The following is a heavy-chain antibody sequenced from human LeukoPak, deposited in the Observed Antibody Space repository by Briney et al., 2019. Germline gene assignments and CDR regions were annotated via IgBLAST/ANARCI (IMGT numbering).Heavy chain of an antibody. D-gene: IGHD2-15*01. Sequence: PGGSLRLSCAASGFTFSSYWMSWVRQAPGKGLEWVANIKQDGSEKYYVDSVKGRFTISRDNDKNSLYLQMNRLRAEDTAVYYCARDPKPYCSGGSCYHDYWGQGTLVTVSS. J-gene: IGHJ4*02. CDR1: GFTFSSYW. CDR2: IKQDGSEK. V-gene: IGHV3-7*01. CDR3: ARDPKPYCSGGSCYHDY.